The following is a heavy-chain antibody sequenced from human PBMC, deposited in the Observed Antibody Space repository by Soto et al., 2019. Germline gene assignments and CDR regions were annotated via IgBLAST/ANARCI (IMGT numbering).Heavy chain of an antibody. Sequence: ASVKVSCKASGYTFTSYGISWVRQAPGQGLEWMGWISAYNGNTNYAQKLQGRVTMTTDTSTSTAYMELRSPRSDDTAVYYCARDLIGDRYSYGYWFDPWGQGTLVTVSS. J-gene: IGHJ5*02. D-gene: IGHD5-18*01. V-gene: IGHV1-18*01. CDR2: ISAYNGNT. CDR3: ARDLIGDRYSYGYWFDP. CDR1: GYTFTSYG.